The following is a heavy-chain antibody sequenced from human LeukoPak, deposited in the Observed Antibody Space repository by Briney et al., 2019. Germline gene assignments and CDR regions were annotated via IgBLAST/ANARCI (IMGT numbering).Heavy chain of an antibody. Sequence: ASVKVSCKASGYTFTGYYMHWVRQAPGQGLEWMGWISPYNGNTNYAQRLQGRVTMTTDTSTSTAYMELRSLRSDDTAVYYCARVSRYFDWLLNYFDYWGQGTLVTVSS. CDR1: GYTFTGYY. J-gene: IGHJ4*02. CDR2: ISPYNGNT. CDR3: ARVSRYFDWLLNYFDY. V-gene: IGHV1-18*04. D-gene: IGHD3-9*01.